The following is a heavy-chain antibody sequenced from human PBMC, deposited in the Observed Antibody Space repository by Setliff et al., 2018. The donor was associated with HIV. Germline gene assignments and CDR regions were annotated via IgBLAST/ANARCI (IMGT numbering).Heavy chain of an antibody. CDR1: GYTFTSYY. D-gene: IGHD6-19*01. Sequence: ASVKVSCKAFGYTFTSYYMHWVRQAPGQGLEWMGIINPSGGSTSYAQKLQGRVTMTRDTSTSTVYMELSSLRSEDTAVYYCARVIAVAGHFDYWGQGTLVTVSS. V-gene: IGHV1-46*01. CDR3: ARVIAVAGHFDY. J-gene: IGHJ4*02. CDR2: INPSGGST.